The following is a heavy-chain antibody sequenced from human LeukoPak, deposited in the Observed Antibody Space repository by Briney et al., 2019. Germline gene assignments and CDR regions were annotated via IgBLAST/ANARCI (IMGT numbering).Heavy chain of an antibody. CDR1: GYSISSGYL. J-gene: IGHJ4*02. D-gene: IGHD3-10*01. CDR3: ATDRSVTMVVDY. V-gene: IGHV4-38-2*02. CDR2: IYHSGSP. Sequence: SETLSLTCTVSGYSISSGYLWVWIRQPPGKGLEWIGSIYHSGSPYYNPSLKSRVTISVDTSKNQFSLKLTSVTAADTAVYYCATDRSVTMVVDYWGQGTLVTVSS.